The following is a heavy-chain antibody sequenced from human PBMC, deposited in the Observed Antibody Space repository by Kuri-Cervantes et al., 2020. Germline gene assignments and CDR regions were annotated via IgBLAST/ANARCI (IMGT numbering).Heavy chain of an antibody. CDR1: GFTVSSNY. D-gene: IGHD3-16*01. Sequence: GESLKISCAASGFTVSSNYMSWVRQAPGKGLEWVPVIYSGGSTYYADSVKGRFTISRDNAKNSLYLQMNSLRAEDTAVYYCATSHGGDSDYWGQGTLVTVSS. J-gene: IGHJ4*02. V-gene: IGHV3-66*01. CDR3: ATSHGGDSDY. CDR2: IYSGGST.